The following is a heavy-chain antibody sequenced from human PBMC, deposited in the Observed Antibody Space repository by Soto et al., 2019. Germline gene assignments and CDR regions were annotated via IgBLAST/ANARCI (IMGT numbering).Heavy chain of an antibody. J-gene: IGHJ4*02. Sequence: ASVKVSCKVAGHSLTDLSMHWVRQGPGRGLEWLGGFDPEEGEIIYAQNFQGRIRLTEDTSTDTAFMELNSLKSEDTAIYYCATTRTTYVYDFDYWAQGTLVTVS. CDR2: FDPEEGEI. D-gene: IGHD3-16*01. V-gene: IGHV1-24*01. CDR1: GHSLTDLS. CDR3: ATTRTTYVYDFDY.